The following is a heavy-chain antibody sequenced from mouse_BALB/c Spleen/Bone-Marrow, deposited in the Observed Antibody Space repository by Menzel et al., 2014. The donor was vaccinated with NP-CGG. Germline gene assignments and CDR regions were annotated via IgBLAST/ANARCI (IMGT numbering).Heavy chain of an antibody. CDR1: GFNIKDTY. CDR3: AFYYYGSSLFAC. CDR2: IDPANGNT. D-gene: IGHD1-1*01. J-gene: IGHJ3*01. V-gene: IGHV14-3*02. Sequence: VQLQQSGAELVKPGASVKLSCTASGFNIKDTYMHWVKQRPEQGLEWIGRIDPANGNTKYDPKFQGRATITADTSSNTAYLQLSSLTSEDTAVYYCAFYYYGSSLFACWGQATLVTVSA.